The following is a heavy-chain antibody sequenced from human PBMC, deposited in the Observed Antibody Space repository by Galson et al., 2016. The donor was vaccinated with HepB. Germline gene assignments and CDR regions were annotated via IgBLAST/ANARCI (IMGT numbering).Heavy chain of an antibody. D-gene: IGHD6-13*01. V-gene: IGHV5-51*01. Sequence: QSGAEVKKPGESLRISCKGPGYSFTSYWIGWVRQMPGKGLEWMGIIYPGDSDTRYSPSFQGQVTISADKSISTAYLQWSSLKASDTAMYYCARQYSSTWYIKEYYFDYWGQGTLVTVSS. CDR3: ARQYSSTWYIKEYYFDY. J-gene: IGHJ4*02. CDR2: IYPGDSDT. CDR1: GYSFTSYW.